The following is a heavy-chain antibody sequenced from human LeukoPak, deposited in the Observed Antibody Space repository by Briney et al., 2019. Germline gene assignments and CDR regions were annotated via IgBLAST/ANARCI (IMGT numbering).Heavy chain of an antibody. Sequence: PGGSLRLSCAASGFTFSSYAMSWVRQAPGKGLEWVSAISGSGGSTYYADSVKGRFTISRDNSKNTLYLQMNSVRAEDTAVYYCAKVVYDSSGYYFYYWGQGTLVTVSS. D-gene: IGHD3-22*01. CDR3: AKVVYDSSGYYFYY. CDR2: ISGSGGST. J-gene: IGHJ4*02. CDR1: GFTFSSYA. V-gene: IGHV3-23*01.